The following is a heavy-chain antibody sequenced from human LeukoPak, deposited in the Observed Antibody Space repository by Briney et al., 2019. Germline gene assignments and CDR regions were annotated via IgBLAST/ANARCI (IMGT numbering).Heavy chain of an antibody. CDR1: GGSNSSSSYY. V-gene: IGHV4-61*03. CDR2: IYFIGNT. D-gene: IGHD6-25*01. J-gene: IGHJ4*02. CDR3: ATKKTTPRSGFDY. Sequence: SETLSLTCTVSGGSNSSSSYYLSWIRQSPGKGLEWIGHIYFIGNTNYNASLKSRVTISLDTSKNHFPLKLTSVTAADTAIYYCATKKTTPRSGFDYWGQGTLVTVSS.